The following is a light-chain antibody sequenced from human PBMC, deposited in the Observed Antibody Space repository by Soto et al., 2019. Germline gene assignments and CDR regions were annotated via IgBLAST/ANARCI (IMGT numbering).Light chain of an antibody. CDR1: SSVVGSYNL. V-gene: IGLV2-23*02. CDR2: EVS. Sequence: QSVLTQPASVSGSPGHSITISCTGTSSVVGSYNLVSWYQQHPGKAPKLMIYEVSKRPSGVSNRFSGSKSGNTASLTISGLQAEDEADYYCCSYAGSSPYVFGTGTKVTVL. CDR3: CSYAGSSPYV. J-gene: IGLJ1*01.